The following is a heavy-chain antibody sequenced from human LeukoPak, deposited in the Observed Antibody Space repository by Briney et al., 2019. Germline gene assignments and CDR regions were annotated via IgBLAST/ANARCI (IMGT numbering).Heavy chain of an antibody. CDR1: GFTFNTYG. J-gene: IGHJ3*02. D-gene: IGHD6-13*01. CDR3: ARDGHIADRAFDI. CDR2: ISYDGSDQ. V-gene: IGHV3-30*03. Sequence: QPGGSLRLSCAASGFTFNTYGMHWVRQAPGKGLEWLAVISYDGSDQYYADSVKGRFTISRDNSKNTLYLQMNSLRAEDTAVYYCARDGHIADRAFDIWGQGTMVTVSS.